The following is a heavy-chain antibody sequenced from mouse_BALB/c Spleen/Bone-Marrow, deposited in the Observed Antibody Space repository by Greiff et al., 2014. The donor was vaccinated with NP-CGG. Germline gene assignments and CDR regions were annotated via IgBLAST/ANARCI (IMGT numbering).Heavy chain of an antibody. CDR1: GFNIKDTY. V-gene: IGHV14-3*02. CDR2: IDPANGNT. J-gene: IGHJ2*01. D-gene: IGHD1-1*01. Sequence: EVQLQQSGAELVKPGASVKLSCTASGFNIKDTYMHWVKQSPEQGLEWIGRIDPANGNTKYDPKFQGKATITADTSSNTAYLQLSSLTSEDTAVYYGARYYYGSSYFDYWGQGTTLTVSS. CDR3: ARYYYGSSYFDY.